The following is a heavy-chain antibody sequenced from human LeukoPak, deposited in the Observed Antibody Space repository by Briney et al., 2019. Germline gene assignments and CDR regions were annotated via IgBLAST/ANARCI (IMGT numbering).Heavy chain of an antibody. Sequence: SSETLSITCALYGGSFSGYYWSWIRQPPGKGLEWIGEINHSGSTNYNPSLKSRVTISVDTSKNQFSLKLSSVTAADTAVYYCARFITIFGVVSDRPVNWFDPWGQGTLVTVSS. CDR3: ARFITIFGVVSDRPVNWFDP. CDR2: INHSGST. J-gene: IGHJ5*02. D-gene: IGHD3-3*01. V-gene: IGHV4-34*01. CDR1: GGSFSGYY.